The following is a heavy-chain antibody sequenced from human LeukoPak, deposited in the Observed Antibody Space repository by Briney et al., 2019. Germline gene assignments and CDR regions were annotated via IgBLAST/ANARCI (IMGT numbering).Heavy chain of an antibody. J-gene: IGHJ4*02. V-gene: IGHV4-39*07. D-gene: IGHD1-26*01. CDR1: GASITSSNYY. Sequence: PSETLSLTCAVSGASITSSNYYWGWVRQSPGKGLEWIGNIYSSGNTYYNASLKSRVTMYIDTSKNQFFLKLSSVTAADTAVYYCARVVTYPQKRYSGSYYVLIQPVYFDYWGQGTLVTVSS. CDR2: IYSSGNT. CDR3: ARVVTYPQKRYSGSYYVLIQPVYFDY.